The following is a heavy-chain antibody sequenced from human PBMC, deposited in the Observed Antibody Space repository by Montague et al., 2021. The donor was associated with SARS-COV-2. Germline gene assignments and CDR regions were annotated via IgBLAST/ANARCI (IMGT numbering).Heavy chain of an antibody. D-gene: IGHD4-11*01. CDR1: GGSFSGYY. V-gene: IGHV4-34*01. J-gene: IGHJ6*02. CDR3: ACGEITTWGLIYYYGMVV. Sequence: SETLSLTCAVYGGSFSGYYWTWIRQSPRKGLEWIGEINHSGSTNYNPSLKSRVTISVDTSKNQFSLKLSSVTAADTAVYYCACGEITTWGLIYYYGMVVGGQGTTVTVSS. CDR2: INHSGST.